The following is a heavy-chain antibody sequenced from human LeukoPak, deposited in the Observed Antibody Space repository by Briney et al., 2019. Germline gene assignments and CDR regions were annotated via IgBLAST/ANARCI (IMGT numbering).Heavy chain of an antibody. J-gene: IGHJ3*02. CDR2: IYYSGST. CDR1: GGSISSYY. CDR3: ARQRAFDI. Sequence: PSETLSLTCTVSGGSISSYYWSWIRQPPGKGLEWIGYIYYSGSTNYNPSFKSRVTISVDTSKNQFSLRLSSVTAADTAVYFCARQRAFDIWGQGTMVTVSS. V-gene: IGHV4-59*08.